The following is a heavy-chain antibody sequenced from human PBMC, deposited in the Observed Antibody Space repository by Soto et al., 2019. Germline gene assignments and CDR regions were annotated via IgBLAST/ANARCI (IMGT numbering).Heavy chain of an antibody. J-gene: IGHJ5*02. CDR3: AREPLTAAADPTWWFDP. V-gene: IGHV3-7*01. D-gene: IGHD6-13*01. Sequence: EVQLVESGGGLVQPGGSLRLSYAASGFTFSSYWMSWVRQAPGKGLEWVANIKQDGSEKYYVDSVKGRFTISRDNAKNSLYLQMNSLRAEDTAVYYCAREPLTAAADPTWWFDPWGQGTLVTVSS. CDR2: IKQDGSEK. CDR1: GFTFSSYW.